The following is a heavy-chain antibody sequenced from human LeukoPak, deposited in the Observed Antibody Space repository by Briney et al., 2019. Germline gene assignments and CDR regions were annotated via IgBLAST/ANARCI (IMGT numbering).Heavy chain of an antibody. Sequence: SETLSLTCTVSGGSISSYYWSWIRQPPGKGLEWIGYIYYSGSTNYDPSLKSRVTISVDTSKNQFSLKLSSVTAADTAVYYCASNIVVVPAAINFDYWGQGTLVTVSS. CDR2: IYYSGST. V-gene: IGHV4-59*08. D-gene: IGHD2-2*01. J-gene: IGHJ4*02. CDR3: ASNIVVVPAAINFDY. CDR1: GGSISSYY.